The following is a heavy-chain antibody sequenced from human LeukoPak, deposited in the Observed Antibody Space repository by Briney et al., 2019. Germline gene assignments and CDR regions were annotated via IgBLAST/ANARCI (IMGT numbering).Heavy chain of an antibody. CDR3: ARGDYYDSSGYSQYFQH. V-gene: IGHV3-33*01. CDR2: IWYDGSNK. J-gene: IGHJ1*01. CDR1: GFTFGNYG. Sequence: QPGRSLRLSCAASGFTFGNYGMHWVRQAPGKGLEWVAVIWYDGSNKYYADSVKGRFTISRDNSKNTLYLQMNSLRAEDTAVYYCARGDYYDSSGYSQYFQHWGQGTLVTVSS. D-gene: IGHD3-22*01.